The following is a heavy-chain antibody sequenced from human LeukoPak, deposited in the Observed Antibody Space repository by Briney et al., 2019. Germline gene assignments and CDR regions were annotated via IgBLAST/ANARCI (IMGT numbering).Heavy chain of an antibody. Sequence: SETLSLTCAVYGGSFRGNYWSWIRQPPGKGLEWIGEINHSGSTNYNPSLKSRVTISVDTSKNQFSLKLSSVTAADTAVYYCARVGVTTLNAFDIWGQGIMVTVSS. J-gene: IGHJ3*02. V-gene: IGHV4-34*01. CDR2: INHSGST. CDR3: ARVGVTTLNAFDI. CDR1: GGSFRGNY. D-gene: IGHD4-17*01.